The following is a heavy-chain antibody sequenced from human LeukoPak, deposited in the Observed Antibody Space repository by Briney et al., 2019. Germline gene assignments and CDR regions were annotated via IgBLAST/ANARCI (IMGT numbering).Heavy chain of an antibody. CDR1: GASLSDGNYY. CDR3: ARAKANYGSGSNPSYYFDY. J-gene: IGHJ4*02. D-gene: IGHD3-10*01. CDR2: IYYSGST. V-gene: IGHV4-31*03. Sequence: SETLSLTCSVSGASLSDGNYYWSWLREHPGNGLDGFGHIYYSGSTYYNPSLKSRVTISVDTSKNQFSLKLSSVTAADAAVYYCARAKANYGSGSNPSYYFDYWGQGTLVTVSS.